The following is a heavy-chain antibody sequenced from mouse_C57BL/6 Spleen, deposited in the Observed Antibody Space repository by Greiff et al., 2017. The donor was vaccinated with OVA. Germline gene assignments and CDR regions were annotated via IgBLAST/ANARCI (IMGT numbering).Heavy chain of an antibody. CDR1: GFSLTSYA. Sequence: VHLVESGPGLVAPSQSLSITCTVSGFSLTSYAISWVRQPPGKGLEWLGVIWTGGGTNYNSALKSRLSISKDNSKSQVFLKMNSLQTDDTARYYCASKLVYGYDEAMDYWGQGTSVTVSS. CDR3: ASKLVYGYDEAMDY. V-gene: IGHV2-9-1*01. D-gene: IGHD2-2*01. J-gene: IGHJ4*01. CDR2: IWTGGGT.